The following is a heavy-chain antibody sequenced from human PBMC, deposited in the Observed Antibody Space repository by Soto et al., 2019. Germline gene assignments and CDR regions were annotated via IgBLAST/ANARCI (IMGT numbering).Heavy chain of an antibody. CDR2: TYYRSKWYN. CDR3: AREGIVVVPAAWFDP. V-gene: IGHV6-1*01. J-gene: IGHJ5*02. D-gene: IGHD2-2*01. Sequence: KQSQTLSLTCAISGDRVSSNSAAWNWIRQSPSRGLEWLGRTYYRSKWYNDYAVSVKSRITINPDTSKNKFSLQLNSVTPEDTAVYYCAREGIVVVPAAWFDPWGQGTLVTVSS. CDR1: GDRVSSNSAA.